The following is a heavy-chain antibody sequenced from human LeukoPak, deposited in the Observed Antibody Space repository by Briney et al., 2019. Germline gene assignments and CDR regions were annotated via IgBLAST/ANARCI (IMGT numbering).Heavy chain of an antibody. V-gene: IGHV4-4*07. Sequence: SSETLSLTCTVSGGSISSYYWSWIRQPAGKGLEWIGRIYTSGSTNYNPSLKSRVTMSVDTSKNQFSLKLSSVTAAYTAVYYCARVRYSSGAYYFDYWGRGTLVTVSS. CDR2: IYTSGST. J-gene: IGHJ4*02. D-gene: IGHD6-19*01. CDR3: ARVRYSSGAYYFDY. CDR1: GGSISSYY.